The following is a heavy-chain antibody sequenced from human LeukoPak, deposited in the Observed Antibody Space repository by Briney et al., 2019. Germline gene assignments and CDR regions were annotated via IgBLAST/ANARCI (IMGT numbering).Heavy chain of an antibody. V-gene: IGHV3-15*01. CDR1: RFKFSSNG. J-gene: IGHJ4*02. CDR2: IKRNSYGGTT. D-gene: IGHD6-13*01. CDR3: HTNAAVGTWEDLDY. Sequence: GGSLRLSWAAARFKFSSNGMHWVRQAPGKGLEWVGRIKRNSYGGTTDYAAPVKGRFTISRDDAKNTVYLQRNSLKTEDTGVYHCHTNAAVGTWEDLDYWRPGTLVTVSS.